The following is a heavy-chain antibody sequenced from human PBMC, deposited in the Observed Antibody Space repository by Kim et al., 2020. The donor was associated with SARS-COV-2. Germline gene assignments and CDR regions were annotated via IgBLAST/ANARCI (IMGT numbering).Heavy chain of an antibody. CDR1: GFTFDDYA. V-gene: IGHV3-9*01. D-gene: IGHD3-16*01. CDR3: AKDISIMITFGGVDY. CDR2: ISWNSGSI. Sequence: GGSLRLSCAASGFTFDDYAIHWVRQAPGKGLEWVSGISWNSGSIGYADSVKGRFTISRDNAKNSLYLQMNSLRAEDTALYYCAKDISIMITFGGVDYWGQGTLVTVSS. J-gene: IGHJ4*02.